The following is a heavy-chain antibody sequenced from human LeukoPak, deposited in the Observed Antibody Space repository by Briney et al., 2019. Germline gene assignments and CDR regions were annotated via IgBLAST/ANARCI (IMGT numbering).Heavy chain of an antibody. CDR1: GGSISSYY. J-gene: IGHJ4*02. CDR3: ARRGYDRGPFDY. V-gene: IGHV4-4*09. Sequence: SETLSLTCTVSGGSISSYYWSWIRQPPGKGLEWIGYIYTSGSTNYNPSLKSRVTISVDTSKNQFSLKLSSVTAADTAVYYCARRGYDRGPFDYWGQGTLVTVSS. CDR2: IYTSGST. D-gene: IGHD5-12*01.